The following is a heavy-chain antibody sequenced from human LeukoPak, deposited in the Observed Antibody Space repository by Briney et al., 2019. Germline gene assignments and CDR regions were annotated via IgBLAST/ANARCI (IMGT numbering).Heavy chain of an antibody. V-gene: IGHV3-74*01. CDR2: INSDGSST. CDR3: ARDHPVRGVMIPFDY. J-gene: IGHJ4*02. D-gene: IGHD3-10*01. CDR1: GFTFTSYW. Sequence: GGSLRLSCAASGFTFTSYWMHWVRQTPGKGLVWVSRINSDGSSTRYADSVKGRFTISRDNAKNTLYLQTNSLRAEDTAVYFCARDHPVRGVMIPFDYWGQGTRVTVSS.